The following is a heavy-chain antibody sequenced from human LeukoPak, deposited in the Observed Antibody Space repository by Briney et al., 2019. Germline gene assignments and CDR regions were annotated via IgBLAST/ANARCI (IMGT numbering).Heavy chain of an antibody. Sequence: PSETLSLTCTVSGGSISSSSYYWGWIRQPQGKGLEWIGSIYYSGSTYYNPSLKSRVTISVDTSKNQFSLKLSSVTAADTAVYYCARQDYDYVWGSYRLYYFDYWGQGTLVTVSS. CDR3: ARQDYDYVWGSYRLYYFDY. D-gene: IGHD3-16*02. V-gene: IGHV4-39*01. CDR2: IYYSGST. J-gene: IGHJ4*02. CDR1: GGSISSSSYY.